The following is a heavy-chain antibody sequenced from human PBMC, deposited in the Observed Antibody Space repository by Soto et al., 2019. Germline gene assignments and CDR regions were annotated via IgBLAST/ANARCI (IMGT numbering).Heavy chain of an antibody. Sequence: QVQLQESGPGLVKPSQTLSLTCTVSGGSISSGDYYWSWIRQPPGKGLEWIGYIYYSGSTYYKPFPKGRGTKSGDTAKKPFSLELSSVTAADTAVYCCGRAKGLLTVTTAWFDPWGQGTLVTVSS. J-gene: IGHJ5*02. CDR1: GGSISSGDYY. D-gene: IGHD4-17*01. CDR2: IYYSGST. CDR3: GRAKGLLTVTTAWFDP. V-gene: IGHV4-30-4*01.